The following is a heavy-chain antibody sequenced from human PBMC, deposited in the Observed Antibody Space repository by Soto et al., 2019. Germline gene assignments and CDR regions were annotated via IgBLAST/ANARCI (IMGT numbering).Heavy chain of an antibody. CDR3: AKDRIITFRGIIDQATFDY. Sequence: EVQLLECGGGLVQPGGSLRLSCAASGFTFSNYVMNWVRQAPGKGLEWVSAISGSGGSTYYADSVQGRFTISRDNSKNTLYLQLNSLRAEDTAVYYCAKDRIITFRGIIDQATFDYWGQGTLVTVSS. V-gene: IGHV3-23*01. CDR1: GFTFSNYV. D-gene: IGHD3-16*02. CDR2: ISGSGGST. J-gene: IGHJ4*02.